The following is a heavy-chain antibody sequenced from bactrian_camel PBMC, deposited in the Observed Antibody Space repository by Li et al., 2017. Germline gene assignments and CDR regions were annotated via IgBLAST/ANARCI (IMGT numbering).Heavy chain of an antibody. J-gene: IGHJ6*01. V-gene: IGHV3S61*01. D-gene: IGHD1*01. CDR1: GFTFNDYA. CDR3: AADYFWASRCRLRTDFGY. CDR2: IDWDGNI. Sequence: HVQLVESGGGLVQPGGSLRLSCAASGFTFNDYAMAWIRQAPGKEREGVAGIDWDGNIDYADTAKGRFIISQDNAKNTLYLQMNSLKPEDTAMYYCAADYFWASRCRLRTDFGYRGRGTQVTVS.